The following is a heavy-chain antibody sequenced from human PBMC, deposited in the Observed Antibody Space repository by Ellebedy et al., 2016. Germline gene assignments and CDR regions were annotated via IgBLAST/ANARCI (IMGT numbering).Heavy chain of an antibody. J-gene: IGHJ3*01. CDR3: AKWNGGWNAFDV. D-gene: IGHD1-1*01. CDR1: GGSVSSDY. CDR2: VFHTGTT. V-gene: IGHV4-59*02. Sequence: SETLSLTCNVSGGSVSSDYWNWIRRPPGKGLEWIGYVFHTGTTHYNPSLKSRVTMSVDTSKSQFSLRLTSVTAADTAVYYCAKWNGGWNAFDVWGQGTMATVSS.